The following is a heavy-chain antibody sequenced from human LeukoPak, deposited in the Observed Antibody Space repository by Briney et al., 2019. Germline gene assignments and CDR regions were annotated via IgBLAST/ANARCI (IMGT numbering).Heavy chain of an antibody. J-gene: IGHJ4*02. CDR3: AREGRSGY. CDR1: GFTFSSYG. CDR2: MRYDGSNE. Sequence: GGSLRLSCAASGFTFSSYGMHWVRQAPGKGLEWVAFMRYDGSNEYYADSVKGRFTISRDNSKNTLYLQMNSLRAEDTAVYYCAREGRSGYWGQGTLVTVSS. V-gene: IGHV3-30*02.